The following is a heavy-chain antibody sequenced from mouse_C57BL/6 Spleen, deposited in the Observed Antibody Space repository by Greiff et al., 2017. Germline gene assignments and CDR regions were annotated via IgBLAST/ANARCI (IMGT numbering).Heavy chain of an antibody. CDR2: IHPNSGST. Sequence: QVQLQQPGAELVKPGASVKLSCKASGYTFTSYWMHWVKQRPGQGLEWIGMIHPNSGSTNYNEKFKSKATLTVDKSSSTAYMQLSSLTSEDSAVYYCARSADMITTEEGFIYYAMDYWGQGTSVTVSS. J-gene: IGHJ4*01. V-gene: IGHV1-64*01. D-gene: IGHD2-4*01. CDR3: ARSADMITTEEGFIYYAMDY. CDR1: GYTFTSYW.